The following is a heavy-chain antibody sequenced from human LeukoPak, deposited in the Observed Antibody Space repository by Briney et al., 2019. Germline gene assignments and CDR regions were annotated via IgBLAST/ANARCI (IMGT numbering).Heavy chain of an antibody. CDR1: GYTFTGYY. J-gene: IGHJ6*03. Sequence: ASVKVSCKASGYTFTGYYMHWVRQAPGQGLEWMGWINPNSGGTNYAQKFQGRVTMTRDTSISTAYMELSRLRSDDAAVYYCASTRVGADYYYYYMDVWGKGTTVTVSS. V-gene: IGHV1-2*02. CDR2: INPNSGGT. CDR3: ASTRVGADYYYYYMDV. D-gene: IGHD3-10*01.